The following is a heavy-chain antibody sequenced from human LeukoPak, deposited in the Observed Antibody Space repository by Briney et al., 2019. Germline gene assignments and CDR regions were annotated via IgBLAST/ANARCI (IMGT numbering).Heavy chain of an antibody. CDR2: ISWNSGSI. Sequence: CLRLSWEDPRLGIDDSALRWAQQDKGKGLEWVSGISWNSGSIGYADSVKGRFTISRDNAKNSLYLQMNSLRAEDTALYYCAKDILYYYDSSGLGGYFDYWGQGTLVTVSS. V-gene: IGHV3-9*01. CDR1: RLGIDDSA. CDR3: AKDILYYYDSSGLGGYFDY. J-gene: IGHJ4*02. D-gene: IGHD3-22*01.